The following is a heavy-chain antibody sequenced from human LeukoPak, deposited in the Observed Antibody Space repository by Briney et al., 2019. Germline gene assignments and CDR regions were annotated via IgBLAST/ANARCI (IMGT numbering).Heavy chain of an antibody. CDR3: ARGVYYGSGSPWFDS. V-gene: IGHV1-2*02. Sequence: GASVKVSCKASGYTLTSYDINWVRQATGQGLEWMGWINPNSGDTNYAQKFQGRVTMTRDMSVSAAYMELSSLRSDDTVVYYCARGVYYGSGSPWFDSWGQGTLVTVSS. CDR2: INPNSGDT. J-gene: IGHJ5*01. D-gene: IGHD3-10*01. CDR1: GYTLTSYD.